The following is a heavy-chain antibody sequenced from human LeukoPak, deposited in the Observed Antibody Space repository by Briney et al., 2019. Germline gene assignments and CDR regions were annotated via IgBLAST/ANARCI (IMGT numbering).Heavy chain of an antibody. CDR1: GYTFTGYY. J-gene: IGHJ4*02. Sequence: GASVKVSCKASGYTFTGYYMHWVRQAPGQGLEWMGWINPNSGGTNYAQKFQGRVTMTRDMSTSTVYMELSSLRSEDTAVYYCARGYCSGGSCSGLGHWGQGTLVTVSS. CDR2: INPNSGGT. D-gene: IGHD2-15*01. CDR3: ARGYCSGGSCSGLGH. V-gene: IGHV1-2*02.